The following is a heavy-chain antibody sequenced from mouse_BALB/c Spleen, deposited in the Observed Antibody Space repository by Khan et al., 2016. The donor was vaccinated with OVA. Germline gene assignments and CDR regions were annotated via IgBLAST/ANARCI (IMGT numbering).Heavy chain of an antibody. CDR3: ARSGYGSFGY. Sequence: VQLQQPGPELVKPGASVKISCKASGYTFTDYNMDWVRQSQGESLEWIGYIFPNTGGTGYNQKFKTKATLTVDSSSSTAYMELHSLTSEDSAVYYCARSGYGSFGYWGQGTLVTVSA. CDR2: IFPNTGGT. CDR1: GYTFTDYN. D-gene: IGHD1-2*01. V-gene: IGHV1S29*02. J-gene: IGHJ3*01.